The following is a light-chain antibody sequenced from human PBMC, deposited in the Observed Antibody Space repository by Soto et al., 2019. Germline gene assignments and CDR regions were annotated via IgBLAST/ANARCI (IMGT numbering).Light chain of an antibody. CDR3: QSNDSSLSGYV. CDR1: SSNIGAGHD. Sequence: QSVLTQPPSVSGAPGQRVTISCTGSSSNIGAGHDVHWYQQLPGTAPKLLIYGNSNRPSGVPDRFSGSKSGTSASLAITGLQAEDEGDYYCQSNDSSLSGYVFGTGTKLTVL. J-gene: IGLJ1*01. V-gene: IGLV1-40*01. CDR2: GNS.